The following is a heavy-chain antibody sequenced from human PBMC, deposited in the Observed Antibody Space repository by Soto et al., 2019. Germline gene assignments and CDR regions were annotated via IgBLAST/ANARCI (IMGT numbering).Heavy chain of an antibody. CDR1: GFTFSSYA. J-gene: IGHJ3*02. V-gene: IGHV3-23*01. Sequence: EVQLLESGGGLVQPGGSLTLCCAASGFTFSSYAMSWVRQAPAQGLQWVSGISGSGGSTYYADSVKGRFTISRDSSKNTLYLQMDSLSVEDTAVYYCAKKTDSSSPWGALDIWGQGTMVSV. CDR3: AKKTDSSSPWGALDI. D-gene: IGHD6-19*01. CDR2: ISGSGGST.